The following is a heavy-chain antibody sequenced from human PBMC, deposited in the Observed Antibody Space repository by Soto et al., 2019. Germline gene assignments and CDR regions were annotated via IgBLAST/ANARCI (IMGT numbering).Heavy chain of an antibody. CDR3: TRRWLREKDGMDV. CDR2: IRSKANSYAT. D-gene: IGHD5-12*01. CDR1: GFIFSNAW. J-gene: IGHJ6*02. V-gene: IGHV3-73*01. Sequence: GGSLRLSCAASGFIFSNAWINWVRQASGKGLEWVGRIRSKANSYATAYAASVKGRFTISRDDSKNTAYLQMNSLKTEDTAVYYCTRRWLREKDGMDVWGQGTTVTVSS.